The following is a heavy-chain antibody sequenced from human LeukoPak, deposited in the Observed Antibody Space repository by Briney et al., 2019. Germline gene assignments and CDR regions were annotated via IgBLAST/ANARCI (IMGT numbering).Heavy chain of an antibody. CDR2: ISSDGGNK. CDR1: GFTVSSNY. Sequence: GGSLRLSCAASGFTVSSNYMSWVRQAPGKGLEWVAVISSDGGNKYYADSVKGRFTISRDSSTLYLQMNSLKSEDTAVYYCARDRPVPYYDYYYNMDVWGQGTTVIVSS. D-gene: IGHD3-10*02. V-gene: IGHV3-30-3*01. J-gene: IGHJ6*02. CDR3: ARDRPVPYYDYYYNMDV.